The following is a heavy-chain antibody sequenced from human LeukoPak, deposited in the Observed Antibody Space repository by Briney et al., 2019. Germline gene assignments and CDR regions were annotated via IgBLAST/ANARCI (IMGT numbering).Heavy chain of an antibody. V-gene: IGHV4-39*01. CDR2: IYYSGST. CDR1: GGSISNSGDY. D-gene: IGHD3-3*01. CDR3: ARHPTPPYYDFWSGYYPI. Sequence: PSETLSLTCTVSGGSISNSGDYWGWIRQPPGEGLEWIGSIYYSGSTYYNPSLKSRVTISVDASKNHFSLKLSSVTAADTAVYYCARHPTPPYYDFWSGYYPIWGQGTMVTVSS. J-gene: IGHJ3*02.